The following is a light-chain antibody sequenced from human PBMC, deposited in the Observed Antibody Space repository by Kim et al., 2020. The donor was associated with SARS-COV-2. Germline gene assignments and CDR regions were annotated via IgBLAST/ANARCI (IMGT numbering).Light chain of an antibody. J-gene: IGLJ3*02. CDR2: KDS. Sequence: SYELTQPLSVSVALGQTARLTCGGNNIQTKNVHWYRQKPGQAPVLVMYKDSKRPSGIPERFSGSNSGNTATLTITRAPAGDEADYYCQVWDRGTWVFGGG. V-gene: IGLV3-9*01. CDR1: NIQTKN. CDR3: QVWDRGTWV.